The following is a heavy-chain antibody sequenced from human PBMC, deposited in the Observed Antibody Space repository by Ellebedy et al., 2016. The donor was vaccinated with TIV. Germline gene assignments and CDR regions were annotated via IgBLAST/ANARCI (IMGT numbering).Heavy chain of an antibody. D-gene: IGHD6-6*01. J-gene: IGHJ4*02. CDR2: INPSGGST. V-gene: IGHV1-46*01. CDR3: ARRPRHGSSLYYFDY. CDR1: GYTFTSYY. Sequence: ASVKVSCKASGYTFTSYYMHWVRQAPGQGLEWMGIINPSGGSTSYAQKFQGRVTMTRDTSTSTVYMELSSLRSEDTAVYYCARRPRHGSSLYYFDYWGQGTLVTVSS.